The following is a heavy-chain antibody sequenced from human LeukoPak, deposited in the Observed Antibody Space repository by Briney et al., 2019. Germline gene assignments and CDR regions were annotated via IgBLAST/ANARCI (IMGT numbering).Heavy chain of an antibody. CDR1: GFTFSSYW. CDR3: ARDPRGGWGEPSDYFDY. Sequence: GGSLRLSCAASGFTFSSYWMSWVRQAPGKGLEWVANIKQDGSEKYYVDSVKGRFTISRDNAKNSLYLQMNSLRAEDTAVYYCARDPRGGWGEPSDYFDYWGQGTLVTVSS. CDR2: IKQDGSEK. V-gene: IGHV3-7*01. J-gene: IGHJ4*02. D-gene: IGHD6-19*01.